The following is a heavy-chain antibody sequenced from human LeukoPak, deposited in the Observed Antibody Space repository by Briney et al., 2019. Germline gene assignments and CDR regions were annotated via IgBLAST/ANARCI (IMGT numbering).Heavy chain of an antibody. Sequence: SETLSLTCAVYGGSFRGYYWSWIRQPPGKGLEWIGEINHSGSTNYNPSLKSRVTISVDTSKNQFSLKLSSVTAADTAVYYCARGLNRFYWGQGTLVTVSS. V-gene: IGHV4-34*01. J-gene: IGHJ4*02. CDR3: ARGLNRFY. CDR1: GGSFRGYY. CDR2: INHSGST.